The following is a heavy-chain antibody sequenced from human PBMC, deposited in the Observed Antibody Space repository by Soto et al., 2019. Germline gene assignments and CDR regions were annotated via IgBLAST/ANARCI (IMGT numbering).Heavy chain of an antibody. D-gene: IGHD3-3*01. J-gene: IGHJ6*02. V-gene: IGHV1-69*01. CDR2: IIPIFGTA. CDR1: GGTFSSYA. Sequence: KVSWKASGGTFSSYALSWVRQAPGQGLEWMGGIIPIFGTANYAQKFQGRVTITADESTSTAYIELSSLRSEDTAVYYCATDQPIFRVTYYYYYGMDVWG. CDR3: ATDQPIFRVTYYYYYGMDV.